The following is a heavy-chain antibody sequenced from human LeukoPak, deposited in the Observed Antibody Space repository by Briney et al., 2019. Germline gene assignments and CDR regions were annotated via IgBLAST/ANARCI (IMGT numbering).Heavy chain of an antibody. J-gene: IGHJ4*02. V-gene: IGHV3-23*01. CDR2: ISPGGPT. CDR3: ARDEYIHGDLTNFDS. Sequence: PGGSLRLSCAGSGFPFSSHGMNWVRQAPGKGLEWVSGISPGGPTYYADSVKGRFTISRDDSKNTLYLQMKNLRAEDTAVYYCARDEYIHGDLTNFDSWGQGTLVIVSS. D-gene: IGHD4-17*01. CDR1: GFPFSSHG.